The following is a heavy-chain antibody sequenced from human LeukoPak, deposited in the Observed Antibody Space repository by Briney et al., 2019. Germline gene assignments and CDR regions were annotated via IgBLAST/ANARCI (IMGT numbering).Heavy chain of an antibody. CDR2: MNPNSGNT. CDR1: GYTFTSYD. J-gene: IGHJ4*02. Sequence: GASVKVSCKASGYTFTSYDINWVRQAPGHGLEWMGCMNPNSGNTGYAQKFQGRVAMTRNNSIRTAYMELSSLRSEDTAVYYCARGLEGVPTANNYWGQGTLVTVSS. V-gene: IGHV1-8*01. D-gene: IGHD2-2*01. CDR3: ARGLEGVPTANNY.